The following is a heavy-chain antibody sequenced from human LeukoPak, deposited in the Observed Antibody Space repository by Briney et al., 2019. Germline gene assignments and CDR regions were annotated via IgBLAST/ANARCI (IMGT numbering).Heavy chain of an antibody. CDR2: ISWNSGSI. CDR1: GFTFDDYA. D-gene: IGHD6-13*01. J-gene: IGHJ3*02. CDR3: AKDNSSSPHDAFDI. V-gene: IGHV3-9*03. Sequence: PAGGSLRLSCAASGFTFDDYAMHWVRQAPGKGLEWVSGISWNSGSIGYADSVKGRFTISRDNAKNSLYLQMNSLRAEDMALYYCAKDNSSSPHDAFDIWGQGTMVTVSS.